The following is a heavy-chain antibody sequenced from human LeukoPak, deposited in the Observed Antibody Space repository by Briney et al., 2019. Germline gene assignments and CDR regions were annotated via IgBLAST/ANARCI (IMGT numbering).Heavy chain of an antibody. D-gene: IGHD3-10*01. CDR2: IGGSGGST. Sequence: WGSLSLSCAASGFTFTSYAMSWVGQAPGKGLEGVSSIGGSGGSTYYSDSVRGRFTISRDNSKNTLYLQMNSLRAEDTAVYYCAKDRFYYGSGTYYTPTFDYWGQGTLVTVSS. CDR1: GFTFTSYA. J-gene: IGHJ4*02. V-gene: IGHV3-23*01. CDR3: AKDRFYYGSGTYYTPTFDY.